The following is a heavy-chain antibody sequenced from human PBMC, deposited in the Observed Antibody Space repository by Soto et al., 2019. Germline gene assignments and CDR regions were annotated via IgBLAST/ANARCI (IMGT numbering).Heavy chain of an antibody. J-gene: IGHJ6*02. Sequence: SETLSLTCAVYGGSFSGYYWSWIRQPPGKGLEWIGEIKHSGSTNYNPSLKSRVTISVDTSMNQFSLKLSSVTAADTAVYYCARGSCSSGGSCYSRKYYYYYGMDVWGQGTTVTVSS. V-gene: IGHV4-34*01. D-gene: IGHD2-15*01. CDR3: ARGSCSSGGSCYSRKYYYYYGMDV. CDR2: IKHSGST. CDR1: GGSFSGYY.